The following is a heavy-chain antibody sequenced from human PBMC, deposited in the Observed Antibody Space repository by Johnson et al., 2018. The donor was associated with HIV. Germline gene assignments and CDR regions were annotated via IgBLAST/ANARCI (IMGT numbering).Heavy chain of an antibody. V-gene: IGHV3-30*04. J-gene: IGHJ3*02. CDR3: ALTESRFLEWLFRAFDI. CDR2: ISYDGHNE. D-gene: IGHD3-3*01. Sequence: QMLLVESGGGVVQPGRSLRLSCAASGFTFSSYAMHWVRQAPGKGLEWVAVISYDGHNEYYADSVAGRFTVSRDNTKNTLYLQMNSLRADDTAIYYCALTESRFLEWLFRAFDIWGQGTMVTVSS. CDR1: GFTFSSYA.